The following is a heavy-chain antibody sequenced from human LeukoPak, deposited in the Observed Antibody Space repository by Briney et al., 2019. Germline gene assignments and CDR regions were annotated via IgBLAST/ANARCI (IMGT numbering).Heavy chain of an antibody. CDR2: IWYDGSNK. Sequence: GRSLRLSCAASGFTFSSYGMHWVRQAPGKGLEWVADIWYDGSNKYYADSVKGRFTISRDNSKNTLYLQMNSLRAEDTAVYYCARIYGSGSSKSDNFDYWGQGTLVTVSS. D-gene: IGHD3-10*01. J-gene: IGHJ4*02. V-gene: IGHV3-33*01. CDR1: GFTFSSYG. CDR3: ARIYGSGSSKSDNFDY.